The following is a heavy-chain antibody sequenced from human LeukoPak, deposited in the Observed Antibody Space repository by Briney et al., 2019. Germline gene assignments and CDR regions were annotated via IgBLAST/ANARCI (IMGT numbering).Heavy chain of an antibody. CDR1: GFTFSSYS. D-gene: IGHD4-17*01. Sequence: GGSLRLSCAVSGFTFSSYSMNWVRQAPGKGLEWVSFISSSSTYIFYADSMKGRFTISRDNTKNSLYLQMNSLRAEDTAIYYCARDYTTTLTTATNFDYWGQGTLVTVSS. CDR2: ISSSSTYI. CDR3: ARDYTTTLTTATNFDY. V-gene: IGHV3-21*01. J-gene: IGHJ4*02.